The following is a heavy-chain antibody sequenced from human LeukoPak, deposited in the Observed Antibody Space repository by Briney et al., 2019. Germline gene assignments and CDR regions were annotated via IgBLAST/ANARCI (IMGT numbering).Heavy chain of an antibody. D-gene: IGHD3-9*01. CDR2: INHSGST. CDR3: ARVGHYDILTGSFVSRDFDY. CDR1: GGSFGGYY. Sequence: SETLSLTCAVDGGSFGGYYWSWLRQPPGKGLEWIGEINHSGSTNYNPSLKSRVTISVDTSKNQFSLKLSSVTAADTAVYYCARVGHYDILTGSFVSRDFDYWGQGTLVTVSS. J-gene: IGHJ4*02. V-gene: IGHV4-34*01.